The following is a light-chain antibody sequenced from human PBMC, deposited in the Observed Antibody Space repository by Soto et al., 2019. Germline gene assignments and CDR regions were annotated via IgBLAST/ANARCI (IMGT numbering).Light chain of an antibody. CDR3: QHYGNSRFT. V-gene: IGKV3-20*01. J-gene: IGKJ2*01. CDR1: QSVSSSS. Sequence: VLTQSPGTLSLSAGDRATLSCRASQSVSSSSFAWYQQKPGQAPRLLIFGTSARATGIPARFSGSGSGTESTLTITRLEPEDFAVYYCQHYGNSRFTFGRGTKLESK. CDR2: GTS.